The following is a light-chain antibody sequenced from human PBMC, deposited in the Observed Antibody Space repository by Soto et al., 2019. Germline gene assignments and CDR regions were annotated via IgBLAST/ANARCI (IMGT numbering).Light chain of an antibody. V-gene: IGKV1-9*01. Sequence: DIQLTQSPSFLSASVGDRVTITCRASQDISSSLAWYQQKPGKAPKILMYAASSLESWVPSRFSGSGSGTEFTLTISSLQPDDFATYYCQQVNSFPPFTFGGGTTVGIK. CDR2: AAS. CDR3: QQVNSFPPFT. J-gene: IGKJ4*01. CDR1: QDISSS.